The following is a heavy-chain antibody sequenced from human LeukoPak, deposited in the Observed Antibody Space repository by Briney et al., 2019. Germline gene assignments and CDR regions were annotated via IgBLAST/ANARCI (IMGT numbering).Heavy chain of an antibody. Sequence: PSETLSLTCSVSGGSVSSSHYYWGWIRQRPGKGLEWIGSIYYSGRTNYNPSLESRVTISVDTSKNQFSLRLSSVTAADTAVYYCSREVGIVGASNYFDSWGRGTLVTVSS. D-gene: IGHD1-26*01. V-gene: IGHV4-39*07. CDR2: IYYSGRT. J-gene: IGHJ4*02. CDR1: GGSVSSSHYY. CDR3: SREVGIVGASNYFDS.